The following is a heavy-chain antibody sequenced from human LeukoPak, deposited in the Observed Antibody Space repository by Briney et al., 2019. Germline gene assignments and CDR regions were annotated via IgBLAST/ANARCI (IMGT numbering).Heavy chain of an antibody. CDR3: AGDYGEYYYGMDV. CDR2: IWYDGSNK. CDR1: GFTFSSYG. Sequence: PGGSLRLSCAASGFTFSSYGMHWVRQAAGKGLEWVAVIWYDGSNKCYADSVKGRFTISRDNSKNTLYLQMNSLRAEDTAVYYCAGDYGEYYYGMDVWGQGTTVTVSS. J-gene: IGHJ6*02. V-gene: IGHV3-33*01. D-gene: IGHD4-17*01.